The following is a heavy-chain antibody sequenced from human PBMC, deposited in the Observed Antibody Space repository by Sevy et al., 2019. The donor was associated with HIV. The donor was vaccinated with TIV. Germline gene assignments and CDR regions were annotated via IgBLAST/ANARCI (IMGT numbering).Heavy chain of an antibody. J-gene: IGHJ6*02. Sequence: SETLSLTCTVSGDSISNNYWSWIRQPPGKGLEWIGYIYYSRSTNYSPSLKSRVTISKDTSKNQFFLKLTSVTAADTAVYYCARVEPPLYYGMDVWGQWTTVTVSS. CDR3: ARVEPPLYYGMDV. D-gene: IGHD1-1*01. V-gene: IGHV4-59*01. CDR2: IYYSRST. CDR1: GDSISNNY.